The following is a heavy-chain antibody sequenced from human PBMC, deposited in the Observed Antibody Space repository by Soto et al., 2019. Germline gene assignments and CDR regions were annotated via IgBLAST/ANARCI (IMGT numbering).Heavy chain of an antibody. J-gene: IGHJ4*02. D-gene: IGHD2-2*02. Sequence: EVQLVESGGGLVQPGGSLRLACAASGFTFSDYWMHWVRQGPGKGLVWVSRINTDETSTSYADSVEGRFTISRDNAKNTLYLQMDSLRAEDTAVYYCARRWQIPGLAYWGQGTLVTVSS. CDR1: GFTFSDYW. CDR3: ARRWQIPGLAY. V-gene: IGHV3-74*01. CDR2: INTDETST.